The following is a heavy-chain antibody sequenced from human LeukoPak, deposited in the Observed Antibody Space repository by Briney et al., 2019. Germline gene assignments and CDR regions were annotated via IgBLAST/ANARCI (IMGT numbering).Heavy chain of an antibody. D-gene: IGHD6-13*01. Sequence: PGGSLRLSCAASGFTFSSYAMSWVRQAPGKGLEWVSAISGSGGSTYYADSVKGRFTISRDNSKNTLYLQMNSLRAEDTAVYYCANRYSSSWYPFDYWGQGTLVTVSS. J-gene: IGHJ4*02. CDR3: ANRYSSSWYPFDY. CDR1: GFTFSSYA. CDR2: ISGSGGST. V-gene: IGHV3-23*01.